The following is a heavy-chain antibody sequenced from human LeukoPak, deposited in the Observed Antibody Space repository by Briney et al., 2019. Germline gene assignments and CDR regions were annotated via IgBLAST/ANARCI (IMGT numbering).Heavy chain of an antibody. CDR2: INPNSGGT. V-gene: IGHV1-2*02. CDR1: GYTFTGYY. Sequence: ASVKVSCKASGYTFTGYYMHWVRQAPGQGLEWMGWINPNSGGTNYAQKFRGRVTMTRDTSISTAYMELSRLRSDDTAVYYCASRRPYSYGSFDYWGQGTLVTVSS. J-gene: IGHJ4*02. CDR3: ASRRPYSYGSFDY. D-gene: IGHD5-18*01.